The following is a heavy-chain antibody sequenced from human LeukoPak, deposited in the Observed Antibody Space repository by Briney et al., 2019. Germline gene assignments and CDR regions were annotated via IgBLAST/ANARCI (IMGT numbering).Heavy chain of an antibody. CDR2: ISGSGGST. D-gene: IGHD3-16*02. CDR1: GFTFSSYA. V-gene: IGHV3-23*01. Sequence: GGSLRLSCAASGFTFSSYAMTWVRQAPGKGLEWVSAISGSGGSTYYADSVKGRFTISRDNSKNTLYLQMNSLRAADTAVYYCAKALGELSFIVDYWGRGTLVTVSS. J-gene: IGHJ4*02. CDR3: AKALGELSFIVDY.